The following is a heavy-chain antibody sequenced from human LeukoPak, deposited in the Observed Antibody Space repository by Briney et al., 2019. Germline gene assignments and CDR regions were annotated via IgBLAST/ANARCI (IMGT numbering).Heavy chain of an antibody. V-gene: IGHV3-23*01. CDR3: AKAYYCSSTSCYTGYYYGMDV. J-gene: IGHJ6*02. CDR1: GFTFSSYA. D-gene: IGHD2-2*02. CDR2: ISGSGGST. Sequence: GGSLRLSCAASGFTFSSYAMSWVRQAPGKGLEWVSTISGSGGSTYYADSVKGRFTISRDNSKNTLYLQMNSLRVEDTAVYYCAKAYYCSSTSCYTGYYYGMDVWGQGTTVTVSS.